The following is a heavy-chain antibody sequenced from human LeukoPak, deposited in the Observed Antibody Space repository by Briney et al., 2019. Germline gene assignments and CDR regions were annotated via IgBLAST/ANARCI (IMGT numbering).Heavy chain of an antibody. CDR1: GFTFSSYW. D-gene: IGHD6-19*01. CDR2: INSGGSST. CDR3: AKVAVAGPPDY. Sequence: GGSLRLSCAASGFTFSSYWMHWVRQAPGKGLVWVSRINSGGSSTSYADSVKGRFTISRDNAKNTLYLQMNSLRAEDTAVYYCAKVAVAGPPDYWGQGTLVTVSS. J-gene: IGHJ4*02. V-gene: IGHV3-74*01.